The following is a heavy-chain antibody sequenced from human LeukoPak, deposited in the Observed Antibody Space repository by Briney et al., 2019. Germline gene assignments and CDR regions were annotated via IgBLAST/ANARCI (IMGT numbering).Heavy chain of an antibody. Sequence: SETLSLTCTVSGGSISSYYWSWIRQPPGKGLEWIGYIYSSGSTNYNPSLKSRVTISVDTSKNQFSLKLNSVTAADTAVYYCARGIYCSSASCCYYFDYWGQGTLVTVS. CDR3: ARGIYCSSASCCYYFDY. D-gene: IGHD2-2*01. CDR1: GGSISSYY. V-gene: IGHV4-59*01. CDR2: IYSSGST. J-gene: IGHJ4*02.